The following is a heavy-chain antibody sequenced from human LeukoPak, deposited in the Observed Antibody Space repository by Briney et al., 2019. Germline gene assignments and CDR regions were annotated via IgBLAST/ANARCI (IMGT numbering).Heavy chain of an antibody. CDR3: ARDRGSYLVRDAFDI. CDR1: GFTFSGFW. J-gene: IGHJ3*02. CDR2: IWYDGSNK. V-gene: IGHV3-33*07. D-gene: IGHD1-26*01. Sequence: GGSLRLSCAVSGFTFSGFWMSWSRQAPGKGLEWVAIIWYDGSNKYYPDSVKGRFTISRDNSKNTLYLQMNSLRAEDTAVYYCARDRGSYLVRDAFDIWGQGTMVTVSS.